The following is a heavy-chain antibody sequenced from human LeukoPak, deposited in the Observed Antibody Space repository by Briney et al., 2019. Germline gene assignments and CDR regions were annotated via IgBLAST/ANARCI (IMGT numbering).Heavy chain of an antibody. CDR1: GFTFSSYA. CDR3: AKDYTQLDY. D-gene: IGHD3-16*01. V-gene: IGHV3-23*01. CDR2: ISGSGGST. J-gene: IGHJ4*02. Sequence: GGSLRLSCAASGFTFSSYAMSWVRQAPGKGLGWVSAISGSGGSTYYADSAKGRFTISRDNSKNTLYLQMNSRRAEDTAVYYCAKDYTQLDYWGQGTLVTVSS.